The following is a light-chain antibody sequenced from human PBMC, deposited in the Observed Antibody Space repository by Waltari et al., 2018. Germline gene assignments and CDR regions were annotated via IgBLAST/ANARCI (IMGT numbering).Light chain of an antibody. Sequence: DIQMTQSPSSLSASVGDRVTITCRASQSISSFLNWYQQKPGKAPNLLIYAASSLQSGVTSRFSGSGSGTDFTLTISSLQPEDFATYYCQQSYSTLYTFGQGTKLEIK. CDR1: QSISSF. J-gene: IGKJ2*01. CDR2: AAS. CDR3: QQSYSTLYT. V-gene: IGKV1-39*01.